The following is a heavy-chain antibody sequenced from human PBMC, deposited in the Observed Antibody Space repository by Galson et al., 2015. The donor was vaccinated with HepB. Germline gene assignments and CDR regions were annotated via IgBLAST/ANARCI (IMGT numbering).Heavy chain of an antibody. CDR1: GFTFSSYG. CDR3: AKPLAASGNNDDY. Sequence: SLRLSCAASGFTFSSYGMHWVRQAPGKGLEWVAFIWYDGSNKYYADSVRGRFTISRDNSKNTLYLQMNSLRAEDTAVYYCAKPLAASGNNDDYWGQGTLVTVSS. V-gene: IGHV3-30*02. CDR2: IWYDGSNK. J-gene: IGHJ4*02. D-gene: IGHD6-25*01.